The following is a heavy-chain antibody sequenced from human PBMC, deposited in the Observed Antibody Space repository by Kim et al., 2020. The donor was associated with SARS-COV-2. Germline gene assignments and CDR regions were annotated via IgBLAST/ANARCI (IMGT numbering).Heavy chain of an antibody. CDR2: GGSI. D-gene: IGHD1-1*01. Sequence: GGSIYNADTVKGRFPISRDSSENTLYLQMNSLRAEDTAVYYCAKDQLVDYWGQGTLVTVSS. CDR3: AKDQLVDY. J-gene: IGHJ4*02. V-gene: IGHV3-23*01.